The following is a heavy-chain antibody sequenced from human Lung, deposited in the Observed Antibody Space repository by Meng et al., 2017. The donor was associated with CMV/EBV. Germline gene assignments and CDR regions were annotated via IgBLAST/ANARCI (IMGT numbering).Heavy chain of an antibody. V-gene: IGHV3-30*02. Sequence: GGSLRLSCAASGFTFSSHGMHWVRQTPGKGLEWMAFVRFDGNNKYHADSVRGRFTISRDNSKNILYLQMNSLRAEDTAVYYCASDPTTYSRAPKSFQHWGQGTLVTVSS. J-gene: IGHJ1*01. CDR3: ASDPTTYSRAPKSFQH. CDR2: VRFDGNNK. D-gene: IGHD6-13*01. CDR1: GFTFSSHG.